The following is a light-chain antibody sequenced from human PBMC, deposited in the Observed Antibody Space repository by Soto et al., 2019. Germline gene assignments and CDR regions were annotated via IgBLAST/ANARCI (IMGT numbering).Light chain of an antibody. Sequence: QSVLTQPASVSGSPGQSITISCTGTSNDVGGYNLVSWYQQHPGKVPKLIIYEGNKRPSGVSDRFSGSKSGNTASLTISALQADDGADYSCCSFAGGATFVFGGGTKLTVL. CDR2: EGN. J-gene: IGLJ2*01. CDR1: SNDVGGYNL. CDR3: CSFAGGATFV. V-gene: IGLV2-23*03.